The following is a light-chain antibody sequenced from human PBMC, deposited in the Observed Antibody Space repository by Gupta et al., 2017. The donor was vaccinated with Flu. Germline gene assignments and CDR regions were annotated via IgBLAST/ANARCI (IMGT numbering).Light chain of an antibody. J-gene: IGKJ1*01. CDR2: DIS. CDR1: QNVSPY. CDR3: QHRKNWPWT. Sequence: PGTLSLSPGERATLSCRASQNVSPYLAWYQQKPGQTPRLLIYDISNRAAGIPARFSGSGSGTDFTLTINTLEPEDFAVYYCQHRKNWPWTFGQGTKVEI. V-gene: IGKV3-11*01.